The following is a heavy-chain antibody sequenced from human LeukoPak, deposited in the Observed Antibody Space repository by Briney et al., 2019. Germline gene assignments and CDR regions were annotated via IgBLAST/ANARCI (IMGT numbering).Heavy chain of an antibody. Sequence: ASVKVSCKASGYTFTGCYMHWVRQAPGQGLEWMGWINLNSGGTNYAQKFQGRVTMTRDTSISTAYMELSRLRSDDTAVYYCARDRTRTGYSSGWYHDYWGQGTLVTVSS. CDR2: INLNSGGT. CDR1: GYTFTGCY. V-gene: IGHV1-2*02. D-gene: IGHD6-19*01. CDR3: ARDRTRTGYSSGWYHDY. J-gene: IGHJ4*02.